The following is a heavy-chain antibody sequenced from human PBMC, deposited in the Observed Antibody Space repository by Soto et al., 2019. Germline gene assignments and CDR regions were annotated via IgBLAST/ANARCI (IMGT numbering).Heavy chain of an antibody. J-gene: IGHJ5*02. CDR1: GYTFTSYG. CDR3: ARTHRGYSYGYPNWFDP. D-gene: IGHD5-18*01. Sequence: ASVKVSCKASGYTFTSYGISWVRQAPGQGLEWMVWISAYNGNTNYAQKLQGRVTMTTDTSTSTAYMELRSLRSDDTAVYYCARTHRGYSYGYPNWFDPWGQGTLVTVSS. CDR2: ISAYNGNT. V-gene: IGHV1-18*04.